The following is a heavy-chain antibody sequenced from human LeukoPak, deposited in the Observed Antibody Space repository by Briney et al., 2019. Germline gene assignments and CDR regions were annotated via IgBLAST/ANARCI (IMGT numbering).Heavy chain of an antibody. CDR2: ISSSGSIM. J-gene: IGHJ4*02. V-gene: IGHV3-48*03. D-gene: IGHD6-6*01. CDR3: SGQYSRSSVVDY. Sequence: PGGSLRLSCAASGFSFSSYEMNWVRQAPGKGLEWVSYISSSGSIMYSADSVKGRFTISRDNAKNSLYLQMNSLRAEDTAIYYCSGQYSRSSVVDYWGQGTLVTVSS. CDR1: GFSFSSYE.